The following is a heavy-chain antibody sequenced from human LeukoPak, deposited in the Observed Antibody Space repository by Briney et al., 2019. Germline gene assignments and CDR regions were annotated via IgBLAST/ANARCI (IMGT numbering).Heavy chain of an antibody. CDR2: INPNSGGT. Sequence: ASVKVSCKASGYTFTDYYIHWVRQAPGQGLEWMGWINPNSGGTNYAQKFQGRITMTRDTSISTAYMELSRLRSDDTAVYYCARVAGSREILGVAARYWGQGTLVTVSS. V-gene: IGHV1-2*02. CDR3: ARVAGSREILGVAARY. CDR1: GYTFTDYY. D-gene: IGHD6-19*01. J-gene: IGHJ4*02.